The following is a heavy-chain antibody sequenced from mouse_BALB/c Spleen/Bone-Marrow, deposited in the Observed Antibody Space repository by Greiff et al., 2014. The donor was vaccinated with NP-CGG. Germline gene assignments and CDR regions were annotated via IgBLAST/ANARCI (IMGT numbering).Heavy chain of an antibody. CDR1: GFTFTDYY. Sequence: EVHLVESGGGLVQPGGSLRLSCATSGFTFTDYYMSWVRQPPGKALEWLGFIRNKANGYTTEYSASVKGRFTISRDNSQSILYLQMNTLRAEDSATYYCARDKNYGSYWYFDVLGAGTTVTVSS. D-gene: IGHD2-1*01. CDR2: IRNKANGYTT. V-gene: IGHV7-3*02. CDR3: ARDKNYGSYWYFDV. J-gene: IGHJ1*01.